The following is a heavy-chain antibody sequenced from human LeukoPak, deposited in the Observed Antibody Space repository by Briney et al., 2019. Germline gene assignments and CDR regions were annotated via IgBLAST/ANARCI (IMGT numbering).Heavy chain of an antibody. CDR1: GGTFSNYA. J-gene: IGHJ6*03. V-gene: IGHV1-8*03. CDR2: MNPNSGNT. CDR3: ARGITRSTYYYYYMDV. Sequence: GSSVKVSCKASGGTFSNYAFNWVRQATGQGLEWMGWMNPNSGNTGYAQKFQGRVTITRNTSISTAYMELSSLRSEDTAVYYCARGITRSTYYYYYMDVWGKGTTVTVSS.